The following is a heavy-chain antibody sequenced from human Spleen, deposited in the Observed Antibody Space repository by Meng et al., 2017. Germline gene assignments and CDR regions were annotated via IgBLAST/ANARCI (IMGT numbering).Heavy chain of an antibody. CDR3: ARDEDISAAGKLFGDY. CDR2: INPKSGDT. Sequence: VRLVQSGAEVKKPGASVKVPCKASGYTFPDYWLHWVRRAPGQGLEWMGRINPKSGDTHYAQKFQARVTMTGDTSISTAYMELSGLRSDDTAMYYCARDEDISAAGKLFGDYWGQGTLVTVSS. V-gene: IGHV1-2*06. D-gene: IGHD6-25*01. CDR1: GYTFPDYW. J-gene: IGHJ4*02.